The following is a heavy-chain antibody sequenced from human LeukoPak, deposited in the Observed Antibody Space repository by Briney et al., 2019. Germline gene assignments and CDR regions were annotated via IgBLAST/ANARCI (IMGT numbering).Heavy chain of an antibody. Sequence: SETLSLTCTVSGGSISSSSYYWGWVRQPPGKGLEWIGSIYYSGSTDYNPSLKSRVTISVDTSKNQFSLKLSSVTAADTAVYYCARHGGSYYNYFDYWGQGTLVTVSS. CDR2: IYYSGST. CDR1: GGSISSSSYY. D-gene: IGHD1-26*01. J-gene: IGHJ4*02. V-gene: IGHV4-39*01. CDR3: ARHGGSYYNYFDY.